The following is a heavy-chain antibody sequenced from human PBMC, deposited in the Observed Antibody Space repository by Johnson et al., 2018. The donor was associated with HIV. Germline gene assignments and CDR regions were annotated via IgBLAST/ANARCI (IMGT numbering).Heavy chain of an antibody. Sequence: MLLVESGGGVVRPGGSLRLSCAASGFTFHDYAMSWVRQAPGKGLEWVYGINWNGAITGYAGSVKGRFIISRDNSKNTLYLQMNSLRAEDTAIYYCAKDRSVAALYDAFDVWGQGTKVTVSS. CDR2: INWNGAIT. J-gene: IGHJ3*01. CDR1: GFTFHDYA. D-gene: IGHD6-19*01. V-gene: IGHV3-20*04. CDR3: AKDRSVAALYDAFDV.